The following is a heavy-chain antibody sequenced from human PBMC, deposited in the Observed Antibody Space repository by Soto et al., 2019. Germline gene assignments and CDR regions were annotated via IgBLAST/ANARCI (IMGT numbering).Heavy chain of an antibody. CDR3: ARDTGNSFDD. V-gene: IGHV1-18*01. J-gene: IGHJ4*02. Sequence: HVQLVQSGGELKKPGASVKVSCNTSGYTFNTYFITWVRQAPGQGLEWMGWISPHNGNTNYAEKFQGRVTMTADTITKTAYMELRNLRIDDTGVYYCARDTGNSFDDWGQGTPGTVAS. CDR2: ISPHNGNT. CDR1: GYTFNTYF.